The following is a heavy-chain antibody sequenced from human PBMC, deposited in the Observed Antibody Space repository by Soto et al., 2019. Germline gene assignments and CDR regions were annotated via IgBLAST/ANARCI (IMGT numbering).Heavy chain of an antibody. V-gene: IGHV4-31*03. J-gene: IGHJ5*02. CDR3: ARGSYYDSSGYYGP. D-gene: IGHD3-22*01. CDR1: GGSISSGGYY. Sequence: SETLSLTCTVSGGSISSGGYYWSWIRQHPGKGLEWIGYIYFSGSTYYNPSLKSRVTISVDTSKNQFSLKLSSVTAADTAVYYCARGSYYDSSGYYGPWGQGTLVTVSS. CDR2: IYFSGST.